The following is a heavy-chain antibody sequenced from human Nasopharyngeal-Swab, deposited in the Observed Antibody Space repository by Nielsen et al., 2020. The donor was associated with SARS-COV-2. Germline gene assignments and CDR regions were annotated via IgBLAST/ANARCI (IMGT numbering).Heavy chain of an antibody. V-gene: IGHV1-18*01. D-gene: IGHD5/OR15-5a*01. CDR3: AREVVSLGMDV. J-gene: IGHJ6*02. CDR1: GYTYTSYG. CDR2: ISAYNGNT. Sequence: ASVEVSCKAAGYTYTSYGISWVRQAPGHGLEWMGWISAYNGNTNYAQKLQGRVTMTTDTSTSTAYMELRSLRSDDTAVYYCAREVVSLGMDVWGQGTTVTSP.